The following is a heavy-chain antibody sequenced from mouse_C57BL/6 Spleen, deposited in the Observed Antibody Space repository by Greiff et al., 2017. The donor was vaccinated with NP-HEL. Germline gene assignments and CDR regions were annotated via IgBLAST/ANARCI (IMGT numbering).Heavy chain of an antibody. V-gene: IGHV1-62-2*01. CDR3: ARHEDRDYDGAWFAY. CDR2: FYPGSGSI. D-gene: IGHD2-4*01. CDR1: GYTFTEYT. J-gene: IGHJ3*01. Sequence: VKLVESGAELVKPGASVKLSCKASGYTFTEYTIHWVKQRSGQGLEWIGWFYPGSGSIKYNEKFKDKATLTADKSSSTVYMELSRLTSEDSAVYFCARHEDRDYDGAWFAYWGQGTLVTVSA.